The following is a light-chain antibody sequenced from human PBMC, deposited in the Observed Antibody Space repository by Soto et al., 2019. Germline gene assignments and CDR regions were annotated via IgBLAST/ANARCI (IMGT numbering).Light chain of an antibody. V-gene: IGKV1-5*01. CDR3: QQYNSYSPWT. Sequence: DIQMTQSPSTLSASVGDRVTITCRASHSISSWLAWYQQKPGTAPKLLIYHASTLESGVPSRFSGSGSGTEFTLTISSLQPDDFATYYCQQYNSYSPWTFGQGTKVDIK. CDR2: HAS. J-gene: IGKJ1*01. CDR1: HSISSW.